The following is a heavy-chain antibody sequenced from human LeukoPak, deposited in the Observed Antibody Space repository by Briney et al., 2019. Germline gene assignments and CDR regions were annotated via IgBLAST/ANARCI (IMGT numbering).Heavy chain of an antibody. Sequence: SETLSLTCTVSGGSISSSSYYWGWIRQPPGKGLEWIGSIYYSGSTYYNPSLKSRVTISVDTSKNQFSLKLSSVIAADTAVYYCARDEGMSGSLYYFDYWGQGTLVTVSS. D-gene: IGHD1-26*01. CDR2: IYYSGST. CDR3: ARDEGMSGSLYYFDY. V-gene: IGHV4-39*07. CDR1: GGSISSSSYY. J-gene: IGHJ4*02.